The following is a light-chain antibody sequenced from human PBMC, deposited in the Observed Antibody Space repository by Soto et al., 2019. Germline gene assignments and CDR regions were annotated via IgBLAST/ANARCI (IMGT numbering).Light chain of an antibody. CDR3: GSFTSTNTLGV. V-gene: IGLV2-14*01. J-gene: IGLJ1*01. Sequence: QSALTQPAAVSGSPGQSITISCTGTSSDVGGHNYVSWYQQNPGKAPKLMIFEVSKRPSGVSNRFSGSKSGNTASLTISGLQADDEADYYCGSFTSTNTLGVFGTGTKLTVL. CDR2: EVS. CDR1: SSDVGGHNY.